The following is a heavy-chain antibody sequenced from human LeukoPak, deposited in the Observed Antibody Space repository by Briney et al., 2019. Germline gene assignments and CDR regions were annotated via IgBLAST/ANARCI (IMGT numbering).Heavy chain of an antibody. J-gene: IGHJ4*02. CDR1: GFTFSSYS. CDR2: ISGSGGST. Sequence: GGSLRLSCAASGFTFSSYSMNWVRQAPGKGLEWVSAISGSGGSTYYADSVKGRFTISRDNSKNTLYLQMNSLRAEDTAVYYCAKVGSYCGGDCYPWYFDYWGQGTLVTVSS. CDR3: AKVGSYCGGDCYPWYFDY. D-gene: IGHD2-21*02. V-gene: IGHV3-23*01.